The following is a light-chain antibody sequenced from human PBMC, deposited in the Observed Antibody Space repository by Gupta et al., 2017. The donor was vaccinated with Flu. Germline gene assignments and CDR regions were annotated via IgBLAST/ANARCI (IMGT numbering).Light chain of an antibody. V-gene: IGKV3-15*01. CDR2: DAS. Sequence: EIVMTQPPATLSVSPGERATLSCRASQSVSSNLAWYQQKPGQAPRLLIYDASTRATGIPARFSGSGSGTEFTLTISSLQSEDFAVYFCQQYNNWHTFGQGTKLDLK. CDR3: QQYNNWHT. J-gene: IGKJ2*01. CDR1: QSVSSN.